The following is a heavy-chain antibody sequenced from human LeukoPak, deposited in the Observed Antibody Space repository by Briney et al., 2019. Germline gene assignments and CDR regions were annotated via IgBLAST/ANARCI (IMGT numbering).Heavy chain of an antibody. D-gene: IGHD6-6*01. Sequence: PGGSLRLSCAASGFTFSSYAMSWVRQAPGKGLEWVSAISSSGGSTYYADSVKGRFTISRDNSKNTLYLQMNSLRAEDTAVYYCAKAGKQLVSEYYYMDVWGKGTTVTVSS. V-gene: IGHV3-23*01. CDR2: ISSSGGST. CDR3: AKAGKQLVSEYYYMDV. J-gene: IGHJ6*03. CDR1: GFTFSSYA.